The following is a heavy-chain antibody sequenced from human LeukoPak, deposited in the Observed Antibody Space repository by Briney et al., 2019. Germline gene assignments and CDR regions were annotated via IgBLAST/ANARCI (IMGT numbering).Heavy chain of an antibody. CDR2: IYYSGST. V-gene: IGHV4-39*07. CDR1: GDSISSSSYY. J-gene: IGHJ5*02. D-gene: IGHD5-12*01. CDR3: ARRYGGFDWFDP. Sequence: SETLSLTCTVSGDSISSSSYYWGWIRQPPGKRLEWIGSIYYSGSTYYNPSLKSRVTISVDTSKNQFSLKLSSVTAADTAVYYCARRYGGFDWFDPWGQGTLVTVSS.